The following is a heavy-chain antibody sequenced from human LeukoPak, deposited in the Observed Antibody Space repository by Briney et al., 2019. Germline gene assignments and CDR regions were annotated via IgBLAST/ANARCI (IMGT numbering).Heavy chain of an antibody. CDR1: GGTFSSYA. D-gene: IGHD3-22*01. J-gene: IGHJ4*02. CDR3: ARYYYDSSRYYSYFDY. Sequence: GASVKVSCKASGGTFSSYAISWVRQAPGQGLEWMGRIIPILGIANYAQKFQGRVTITADKSTSTAYMELSSLRSEDTAVYYCARYYYDSSRYYSYFDYWGQGTLVTVSS. V-gene: IGHV1-69*04. CDR2: IIPILGIA.